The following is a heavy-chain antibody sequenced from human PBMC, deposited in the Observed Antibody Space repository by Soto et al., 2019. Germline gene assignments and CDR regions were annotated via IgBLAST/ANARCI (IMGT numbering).Heavy chain of an antibody. J-gene: IGHJ6*02. CDR1: GFTFSSYS. D-gene: IGHD3-10*01. V-gene: IGHV3-48*02. CDR3: ARESLWFGELLSNGLYYYYGMDV. CDR2: ISSSSSTI. Sequence: ESGGGLVHPGGSLRLSCAASGFTFSSYSMNWVRQAPGKGLELGSYISSSSSTIYYADSVKGRFTISRDNAKNSLYLQMNSLRDEDTAVYYCARESLWFGELLSNGLYYYYGMDVWGQGTTVTVSS.